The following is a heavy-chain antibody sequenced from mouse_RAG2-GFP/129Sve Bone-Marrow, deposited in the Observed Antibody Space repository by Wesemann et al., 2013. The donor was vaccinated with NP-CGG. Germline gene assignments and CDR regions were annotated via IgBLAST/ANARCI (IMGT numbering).Heavy chain of an antibody. V-gene: IGHV5-6*01. J-gene: IGHJ3*01. Sequence: LEWVATISSGGSYTYYPDSVKGRFTISRDNAKNTLYLQMSSLKSEDTAMYYCARHEAYWGQGTLVTVSA. CDR2: ISSGGSYT. CDR3: ARHEAY.